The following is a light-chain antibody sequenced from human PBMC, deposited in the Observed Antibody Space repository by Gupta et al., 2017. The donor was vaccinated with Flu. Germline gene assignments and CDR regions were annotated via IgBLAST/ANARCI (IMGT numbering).Light chain of an antibody. CDR1: QSISTY. CDR2: GAT. V-gene: IGKV1-39*01. CDR3: QQGYSSPPT. J-gene: IGKJ2*01. Sequence: PSSLSASVGDRVTITCRASQSISTYLSWYQQKPGKAPKLLIYGATNLQSGVPSRFSGSGSETAFTLTSSTLQPEDFVTYYCQQGYSSPPTFGQGTKLEIK.